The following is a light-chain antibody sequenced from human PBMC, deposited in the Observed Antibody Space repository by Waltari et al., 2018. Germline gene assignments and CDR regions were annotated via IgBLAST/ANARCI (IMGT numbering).Light chain of an antibody. Sequence: IQLTQSPSSLSASVGDRVTIPCRASQGIRSYLALYQQKPEKAPKLLIYAASTLQSGVPSRFSGSGSGTDFTLTISSLQPEDFATYYCQQVNNYPLTFGGGTKVEIK. CDR3: QQVNNYPLT. CDR2: AAS. J-gene: IGKJ4*01. CDR1: QGIRSY. V-gene: IGKV1-9*01.